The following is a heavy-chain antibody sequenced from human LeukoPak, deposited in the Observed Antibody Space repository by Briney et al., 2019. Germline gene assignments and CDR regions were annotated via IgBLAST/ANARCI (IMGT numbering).Heavy chain of an antibody. Sequence: ASVKVSCKASGGTFSCYAISWVRQAPGQGLEWMGGIIPIFGTANYAQKFQGRVTITADESTSTAYMELSSLRSEDTAVYYCARGSARLWGDFPENSNYYYYGMDVWGQGTTVTVSS. V-gene: IGHV1-69*13. CDR3: ARGSARLWGDFPENSNYYYYGMDV. CDR1: GGTFSCYA. CDR2: IIPIFGTA. D-gene: IGHD3-16*01. J-gene: IGHJ6*02.